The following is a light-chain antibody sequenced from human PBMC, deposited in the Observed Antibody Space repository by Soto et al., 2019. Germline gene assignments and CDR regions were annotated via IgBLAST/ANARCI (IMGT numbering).Light chain of an antibody. Sequence: IVMTQSPATLSVSPGGRASLSCRASQSVSNNLAWYQQKPGQAPRLLIYGASTRAAGIPGRFSGSGSGTEFTLIISSLQSDDIAVYYCQQYHNAGYTFGQGTKVDI. J-gene: IGKJ1*01. CDR1: QSVSNN. CDR3: QQYHNAGYT. V-gene: IGKV3-15*01. CDR2: GAS.